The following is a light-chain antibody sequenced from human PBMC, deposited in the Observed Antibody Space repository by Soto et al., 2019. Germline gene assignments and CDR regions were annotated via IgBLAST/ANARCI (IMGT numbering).Light chain of an antibody. CDR1: QSINRW. CDR3: PQYSGYLFT. CDR2: DAS. Sequence: DIPMTQSPSTLSASVGDRVTITCRASQSINRWLAWYQQKPGKAPKLLIYDASSLQSGVPSRFSGSGSGTEFTLIISSLQPDDFGTYYCPQYSGYLFTFGPGTKVDIK. V-gene: IGKV1-5*01. J-gene: IGKJ3*01.